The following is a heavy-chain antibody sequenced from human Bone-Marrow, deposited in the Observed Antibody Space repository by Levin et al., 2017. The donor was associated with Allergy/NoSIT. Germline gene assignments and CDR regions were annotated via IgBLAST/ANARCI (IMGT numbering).Heavy chain of an antibody. D-gene: IGHD6-19*01. J-gene: IGHJ4*02. Sequence: GESLKISCTASGFIFSNYAVTWVRQAPGKGLEWISAIRPGGDKTYYAGSVRGRLTISRDNSKNIVYLQMNSLRAEDTAIYYCGREWGQTGWYTLDYWGQGTLVTVSS. CDR2: IRPGGDKT. CDR3: GREWGQTGWYTLDY. V-gene: IGHV3-23*01. CDR1: GFIFSNYA.